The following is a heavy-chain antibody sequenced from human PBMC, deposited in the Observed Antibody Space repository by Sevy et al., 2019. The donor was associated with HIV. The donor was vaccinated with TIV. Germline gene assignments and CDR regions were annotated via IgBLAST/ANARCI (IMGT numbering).Heavy chain of an antibody. D-gene: IGHD3-10*01. CDR2: IYYSGST. CDR1: GGSISSSSYY. Sequence: SETLSLTCTVSGGSISSSSYYWGWIRQPPGKGLEWIVSIYYSGSTYYNPSLKSRVTISVDTSKNQFSLKLSSVTAADTAVYYCARHISEGSYYNYFDYWGQGTLVTVSS. J-gene: IGHJ4*02. V-gene: IGHV4-39*01. CDR3: ARHISEGSYYNYFDY.